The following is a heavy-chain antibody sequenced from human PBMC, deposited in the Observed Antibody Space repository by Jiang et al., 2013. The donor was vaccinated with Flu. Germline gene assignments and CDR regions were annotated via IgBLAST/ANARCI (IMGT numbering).Heavy chain of an antibody. J-gene: IGHJ6*02. V-gene: IGHV5-51*01. CDR3: ARPSRFVGMDV. Sequence: SPSFQGQVTISADKSISTAYLQWSSLKASDTAMYYCARPSRFVGMDVWGQGTTVTVSS. D-gene: IGHD3-10*01.